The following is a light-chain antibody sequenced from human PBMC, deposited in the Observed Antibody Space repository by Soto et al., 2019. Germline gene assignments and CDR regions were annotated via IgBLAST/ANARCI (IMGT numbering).Light chain of an antibody. CDR2: GAS. J-gene: IGKJ2*01. CDR3: IQYAALPQK. V-gene: IGKV3-20*01. Sequence: ENVLTQSPDTLSLSPGERAALSCRAANSVTANYVAWYQQKPGQAPRLLIYGASNRASGIPDRFAGSGSGTDFTLTIRSLEPEDCAVYFCIQYAALPQKFGRGTKWDIK. CDR1: NSVTANY.